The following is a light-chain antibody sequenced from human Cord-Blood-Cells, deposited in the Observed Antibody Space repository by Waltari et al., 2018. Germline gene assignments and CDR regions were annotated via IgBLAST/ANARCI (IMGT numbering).Light chain of an antibody. J-gene: IGLJ3*02. V-gene: IGLV7-46*01. CDR2: DTS. Sequence: QAVVTQEPSLTVSPGGTVTLTCGSSTGAVTSGHYPYWFQQKPGQAPRTLIEDTSNKHSWTPARFSGSLLGGKAALTLSGAQPEDEAEYYCLLSYSGAWVFGGGTKLTVL. CDR3: LLSYSGAWV. CDR1: TGAVTSGHY.